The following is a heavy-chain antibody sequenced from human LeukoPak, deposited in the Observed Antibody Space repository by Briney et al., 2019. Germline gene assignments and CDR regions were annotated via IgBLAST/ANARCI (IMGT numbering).Heavy chain of an antibody. J-gene: IGHJ4*02. CDR2: IWYDGSNK. CDR3: VRGGCTSTSCYDG. V-gene: IGHV3-33*01. CDR1: GFTFSSFG. D-gene: IGHD2-2*01. Sequence: GGSLRLSCAASGFTFSSFGMHWVRQAPGKGLEWVAVIWYDGSNKYYADSVKGRFTISRDNSKNTVFLQMNRLRAEDTAVYYCVRGGCTSTSCYDGWGQGTLVTVSS.